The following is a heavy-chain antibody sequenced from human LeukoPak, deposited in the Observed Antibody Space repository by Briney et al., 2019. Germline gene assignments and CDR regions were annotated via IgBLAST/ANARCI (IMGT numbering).Heavy chain of an antibody. V-gene: IGHV1-18*01. D-gene: IGHD5-12*01. Sequence: ASVKVSCKASGGTFSSYAISWVRQAPGQGLEWMGWISAYNGNTNYAQKLQGRVTMTTDTSTSTAYMELRSLRSDDTAVYYCARAKTRYSGYDNDYYFDYWGQGTLVTVSS. CDR3: ARAKTRYSGYDNDYYFDY. CDR1: GGTFSSYA. J-gene: IGHJ4*02. CDR2: ISAYNGNT.